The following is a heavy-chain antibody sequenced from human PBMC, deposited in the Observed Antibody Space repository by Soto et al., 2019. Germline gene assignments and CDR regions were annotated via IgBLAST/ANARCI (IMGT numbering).Heavy chain of an antibody. J-gene: IGHJ4*01. CDR2: IDKSGTTR. D-gene: IGHD3-10*02. V-gene: IGHV3-48*02. CDR1: GFTFSSYG. Sequence: GGSLRLSCVGSGFTFSSYGMNWVRQGPGKGLGWLSSIDKSGTTRYYADSVKGRFTISRDNAKNSLYLQMNSLRDEDSAVYFCVRDRDLYRDMFHADLWGQGTLVTVPQ. CDR3: VRDRDLYRDMFHADL.